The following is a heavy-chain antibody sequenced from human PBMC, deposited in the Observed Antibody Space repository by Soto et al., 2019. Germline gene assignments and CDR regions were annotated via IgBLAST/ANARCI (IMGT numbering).Heavy chain of an antibody. CDR1: GFTFSVYG. D-gene: IGHD6-19*01. Sequence: QVQLVESGGGVVQPGRSLRLSCAASGFTFSVYGMHWVRQAPGKGLEWVALVSYDGSIKYYADSVQGRFTISRDNSKNTLYLQMNGLRVEDTAVYYCAKDGSHLAVAGTSPTSYFYGLAVWGQGTTVTVSS. CDR3: AKDGSHLAVAGTSPTSYFYGLAV. V-gene: IGHV3-30*18. CDR2: VSYDGSIK. J-gene: IGHJ6*02.